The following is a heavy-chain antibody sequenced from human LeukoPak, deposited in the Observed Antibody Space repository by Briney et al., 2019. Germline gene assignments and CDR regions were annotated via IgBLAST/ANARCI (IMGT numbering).Heavy chain of an antibody. CDR2: IIPIFGTA. D-gene: IGHD1-1*01. J-gene: IGHJ5*02. CDR1: GGTFSSYA. V-gene: IGHV1-69*13. Sequence: SVKVSCKASGGTFSSYAISWVRQAPGQGLEWRGGIIPIFGTANYAQKFQGRVTITADESTSTAYMELSSLRSEDTAVYYCARSAQLERLVWFDPWGQGTLVTVSS. CDR3: ARSAQLERLVWFDP.